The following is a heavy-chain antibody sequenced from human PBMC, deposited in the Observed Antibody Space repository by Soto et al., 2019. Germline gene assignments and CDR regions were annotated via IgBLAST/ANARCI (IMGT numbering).Heavy chain of an antibody. CDR3: VRDGSKSLRDWFDP. J-gene: IGHJ5*02. Sequence: KTSETLSLTCNVSGGSISKFYWAWIRKTAGNGLEWTGRVYATGTTDYNPSLRSRVAMSVDISKKTFSLRLGSVTGADSGVYYCVRDGSKSLRDWFDPWGQGILVTVSS. V-gene: IGHV4-4*07. CDR2: VYATGTT. CDR1: GGSISKFY.